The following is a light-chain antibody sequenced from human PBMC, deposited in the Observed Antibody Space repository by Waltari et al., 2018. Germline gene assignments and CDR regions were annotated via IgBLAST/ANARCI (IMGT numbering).Light chain of an antibody. J-gene: IGKJ2*01. CDR1: QRLTKRY. Sequence: EVVLTQSPDTLSLSPGERATLSSWASQRLTKRYLAWYQQKPGQAPRLLIYGASSRAAGIPERFSGSGSGTDFTLTISRLEPEDSAVYYCQQYGSSILYTFGQGTKLEIK. CDR3: QQYGSSILYT. V-gene: IGKV3-20*01. CDR2: GAS.